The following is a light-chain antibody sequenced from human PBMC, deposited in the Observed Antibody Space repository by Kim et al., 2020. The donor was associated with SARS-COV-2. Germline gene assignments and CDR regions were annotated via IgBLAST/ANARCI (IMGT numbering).Light chain of an antibody. J-gene: IGLJ2*01. CDR1: RSNMGKNF. V-gene: IGLV1-51*01. CDR3: STWDDSLTAVL. CDR2: DDN. Sequence: QSVLTQPPSVSAAPGQKVTISCSGSRSNMGKNFVSWYQHVPGTAPKLLIYDDNKRPSGIPARFSGSKSGTSAALAITGLQTGDEADYYCSTWDDSLTAVLFGAGTRLTVL.